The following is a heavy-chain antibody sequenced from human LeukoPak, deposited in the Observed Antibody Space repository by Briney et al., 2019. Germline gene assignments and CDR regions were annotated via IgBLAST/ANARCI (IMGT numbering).Heavy chain of an antibody. V-gene: IGHV3-9*01. CDR3: AKDRDSSSFPEAFDF. D-gene: IGHD6-13*01. CDR2: ISWNTGSI. CDR1: GFTFDDYA. J-gene: IGHJ3*01. Sequence: QPGRSLRLSCAASGFTFDDYAMHWVRQDPGKGLEWVSGISWNTGSITYADSLKGRFTISRDNAKNSLYLQMNNLRPEDTALYYCAKDRDSSSFPEAFDFWGQGTMVTVSS.